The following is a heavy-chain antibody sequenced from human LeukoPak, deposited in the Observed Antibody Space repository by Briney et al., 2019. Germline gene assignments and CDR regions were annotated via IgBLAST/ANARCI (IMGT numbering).Heavy chain of an antibody. CDR2: ISSSSSYI. Sequence: GGSLRLSCAASGFTFGSYSMNWVRQAPGKGLEWVSSISSSSSYIYYADSVKGRFTISRDNAKNSLYLQMNSLRAEDTAVYYCAREPYSSSHYGMDVWGQGTTVTVSS. CDR3: AREPYSSSHYGMDV. V-gene: IGHV3-21*01. D-gene: IGHD6-13*01. CDR1: GFTFGSYS. J-gene: IGHJ6*02.